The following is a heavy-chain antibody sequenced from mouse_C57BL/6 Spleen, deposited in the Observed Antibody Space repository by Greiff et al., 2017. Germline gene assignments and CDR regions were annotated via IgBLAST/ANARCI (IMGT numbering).Heavy chain of an antibody. V-gene: IGHV1-15*01. CDR2: IDPETGGT. J-gene: IGHJ4*01. Sequence: QVQLQQSGAELVRPGASVTLSCKASGYTFTDYEMHWVKQTPVHGLEWIGAIDPETGGTAYNQKFKGKAILTADKSSSTAYMELRGLTSEDSAVYYCTRFYYGSSYYAMDYWGQGTSVTVSA. CDR3: TRFYYGSSYYAMDY. CDR1: GYTFTDYE. D-gene: IGHD1-1*01.